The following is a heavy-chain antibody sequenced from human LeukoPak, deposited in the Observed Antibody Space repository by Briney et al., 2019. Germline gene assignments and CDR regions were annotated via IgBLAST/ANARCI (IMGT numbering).Heavy chain of an antibody. CDR2: INDYGSRT. J-gene: IGHJ4*02. V-gene: IGHV3-64*04. CDR1: GFTFSRCA. D-gene: IGHD2-21*02. Sequence: GGSLRLSCSASGFTFSRCAMHWVRQGPGKGLEYVSGINDYGSRTHYGDSAKGRFIISRDNAKNSLYLQMNSLRAEDTAVYYCTRDLVVTDSFDYWGQGTLVTVSS. CDR3: TRDLVVTDSFDY.